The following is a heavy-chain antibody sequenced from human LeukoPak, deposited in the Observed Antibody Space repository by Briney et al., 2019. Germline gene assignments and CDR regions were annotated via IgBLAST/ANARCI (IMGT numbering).Heavy chain of an antibody. D-gene: IGHD6-13*01. V-gene: IGHV3-23*01. Sequence: GGSLRLSCAASGFTFSNYAMSWVRQAPGKGLEWVSGISATGGRTYYADSVKGRFTISRDNSKNTLYVQMNNLRAEDTAIYYCAKAAHSSSWYSVRAEYSQHWGQGTLVTVSS. CDR2: ISATGGRT. J-gene: IGHJ1*01. CDR3: AKAAHSSSWYSVRAEYSQH. CDR1: GFTFSNYA.